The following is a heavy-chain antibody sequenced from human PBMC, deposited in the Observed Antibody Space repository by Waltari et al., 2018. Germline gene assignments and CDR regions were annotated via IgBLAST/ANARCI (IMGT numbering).Heavy chain of an antibody. Sequence: QVQLVESGGGVVQPGRSLRLSCAASGFTFSSYGMHWVRQAPGKGLEWVAVISYDGSNKYYADSVKGRFTISRDNSKNTLYLQMNSLRAEDTAVYYCAKGADLVDIVATAAFDIWGQGTMVTVSS. CDR2: ISYDGSNK. CDR3: AKGADLVDIVATAAFDI. D-gene: IGHD5-12*01. J-gene: IGHJ3*02. V-gene: IGHV3-30*18. CDR1: GFTFSSYG.